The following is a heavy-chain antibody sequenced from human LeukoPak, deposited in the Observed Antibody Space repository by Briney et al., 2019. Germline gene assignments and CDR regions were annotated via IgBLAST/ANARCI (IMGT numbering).Heavy chain of an antibody. D-gene: IGHD2-21*01. Sequence: SETLSPTCTVSGGSVTTSYWSWIRQSAGEGLEWIGRVYISGDTKHNPSLKSRVIMSLDASKNQFSLSLRSVTAADTAVYYCARLIAEVGGGTNYFDTWGQGTLVTVSS. CDR2: VYISGDT. CDR3: ARLIAEVGGGTNYFDT. V-gene: IGHV4-4*07. J-gene: IGHJ4*02. CDR1: GGSVTTSY.